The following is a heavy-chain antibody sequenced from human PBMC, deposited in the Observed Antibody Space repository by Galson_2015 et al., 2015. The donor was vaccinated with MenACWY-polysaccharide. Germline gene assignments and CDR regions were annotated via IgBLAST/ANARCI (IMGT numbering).Heavy chain of an antibody. CDR3: TKAGSKYCRGSRCYFNWFDP. V-gene: IGHV3-74*01. Sequence: SLRLSCAASGFSFSTYWMHWVRHAPGKGLVWVSRINADGSATDYADSVRGRFTISRDNAKNTLYLEMNSLRAEDTAVYYCTKAGSKYCRGSRCYFNWFDPWGQGTLVTVSS. J-gene: IGHJ5*02. CDR1: GFSFSTYW. CDR2: INADGSAT. D-gene: IGHD2-15*01.